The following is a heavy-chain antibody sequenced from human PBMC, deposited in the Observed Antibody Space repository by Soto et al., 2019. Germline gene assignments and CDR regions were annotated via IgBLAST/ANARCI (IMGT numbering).Heavy chain of an antibody. D-gene: IGHD5-18*01. CDR2: IYWDDDK. CDR3: AHRPYGYKYYFDY. V-gene: IGHV2-5*02. Sequence: QITLKESGPTLVKPTQTLTLTCTFSGFSLSTRGVGVGWFRQPPGRALEWLALIYWDDDKSYSTSLQNRLTITRDTSKTQVVLTMTNMDPVDTATYYCAHRPYGYKYYFDYWGQGTLVTVSS. J-gene: IGHJ4*02. CDR1: GFSLSTRGVG.